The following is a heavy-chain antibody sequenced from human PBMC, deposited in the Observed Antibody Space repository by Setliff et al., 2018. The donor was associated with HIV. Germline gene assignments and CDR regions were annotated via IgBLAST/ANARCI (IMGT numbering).Heavy chain of an antibody. CDR2: LYHSGTN. Sequence: PSETLSLTCAVSGYSISSGYFWGWIRQPPGKGLEWIGSLYHSGTNLYNPSLKSRVTISLDTSTNRFSLKLRSVTAADTAVYYCATTTVATPDPYYFDIWGQGTLVTVSS. V-gene: IGHV4-38-2*01. CDR1: GYSISSGYF. CDR3: ATTTVATPDPYYFDI. J-gene: IGHJ4*02. D-gene: IGHD4-17*01.